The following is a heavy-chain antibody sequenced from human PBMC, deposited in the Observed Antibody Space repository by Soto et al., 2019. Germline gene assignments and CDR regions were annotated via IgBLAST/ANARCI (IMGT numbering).Heavy chain of an antibody. V-gene: IGHV1-18*01. CDR1: GYTFTSYG. CDR3: AREPYSYDSSGYYFNWFDP. J-gene: IGHJ5*02. D-gene: IGHD3-22*01. CDR2: ISAYNGNT. Sequence: ASVKVSCKASGYTFTSYGISWVRQAPGQGLEWMGWISAYNGNTNYAQKLQGRVTMTTDTSTSTAYMELRSLRSDDTAVYYCAREPYSYDSSGYYFNWFDPWGQGTLVTVS.